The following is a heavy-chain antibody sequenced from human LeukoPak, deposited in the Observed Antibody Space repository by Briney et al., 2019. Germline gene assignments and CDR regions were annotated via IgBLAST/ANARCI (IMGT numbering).Heavy chain of an antibody. J-gene: IGHJ5*02. CDR2: IYTSGST. CDR1: GGSISSYY. V-gene: IGHV4-4*07. Sequence: SETLSLTCTVSGGSISSYYWSWIRQPAGKGLEWIERIYTSGSTNYNPSLKSRVTMSVDTSKNQFSLKLSSVTAADTAVYYCAREGVYDFWSGYSSWFDPWGQGTLVTVSS. D-gene: IGHD3-3*01. CDR3: AREGVYDFWSGYSSWFDP.